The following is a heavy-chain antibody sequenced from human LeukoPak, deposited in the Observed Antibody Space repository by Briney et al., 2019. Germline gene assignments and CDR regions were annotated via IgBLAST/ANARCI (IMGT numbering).Heavy chain of an antibody. V-gene: IGHV4-59*06. CDR2: IYYSGST. Sequence: SETLSLTCTVSGGSISSYYWSWIRQPPGKGLEWIGYIYYSGSTYYNPSLKSRVTISVDTSKNQFSLKLSSVTAADTAVYYCARRGLLKVPRGYSGYDRYYYYGMDVWGQGTTVTVSS. CDR3: ARRGLLKVPRGYSGYDRYYYYGMDV. D-gene: IGHD5-12*01. CDR1: GGSISSYY. J-gene: IGHJ6*02.